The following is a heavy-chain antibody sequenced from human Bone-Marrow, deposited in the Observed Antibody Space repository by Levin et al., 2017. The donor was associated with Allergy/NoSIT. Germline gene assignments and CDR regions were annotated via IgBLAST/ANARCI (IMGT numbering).Heavy chain of an antibody. D-gene: IGHD3-22*01. Sequence: GGSLRLSCAASGFTFSSYAMHWVRQAPGKGLEWVAVISYDGSNKYYADSVKGRFTISRDNSKNTLYLQMNSLRAEDTAVYYCARDREGYYDSSGYYGYWGQGTLVTVSS. J-gene: IGHJ4*02. CDR1: GFTFSSYA. CDR2: ISYDGSNK. CDR3: ARDREGYYDSSGYYGY. V-gene: IGHV3-30*04.